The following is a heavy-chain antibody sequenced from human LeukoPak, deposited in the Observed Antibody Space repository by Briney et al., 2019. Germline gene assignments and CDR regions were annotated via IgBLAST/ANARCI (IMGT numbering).Heavy chain of an antibody. V-gene: IGHV3-73*01. Sequence: GGPLRLSCAASGLTFSGSAIHWVRQASGRGLEWLGRIRSKANSYVTAYAASVNGRFIISRDDSRDTAYLQMNSLQTEDTAVYYCTRHSDKYCSGAGCYVYNFYGMDVWGRGTTVTVSS. CDR3: TRHSDKYCSGAGCYVYNFYGMDV. CDR1: GLTFSGSA. CDR2: IRSKANSYVT. D-gene: IGHD2-15*01. J-gene: IGHJ6*02.